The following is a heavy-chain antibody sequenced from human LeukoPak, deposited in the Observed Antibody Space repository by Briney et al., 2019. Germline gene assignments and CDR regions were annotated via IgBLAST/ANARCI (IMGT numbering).Heavy chain of an antibody. D-gene: IGHD3-10*01. J-gene: IGHJ4*02. CDR3: ARDLKYYYGSGSSHY. Sequence: PGGSLRLSCAASGFTFSSYWMSWVRQAPGKGLEWVANIKQDGSEKYYVDSVKGRFTISRDNAKNSLYLQMDSLRAEDTAVYYCARDLKYYYGSGSSHYWGQGTLVTVSS. V-gene: IGHV3-7*01. CDR2: IKQDGSEK. CDR1: GFTFSSYW.